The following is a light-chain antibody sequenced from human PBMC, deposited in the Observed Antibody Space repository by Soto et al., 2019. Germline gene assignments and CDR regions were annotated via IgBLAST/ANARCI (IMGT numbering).Light chain of an antibody. CDR3: QHYGT. V-gene: IGKV3-20*01. CDR2: GAS. Sequence: ETVLTQSPGTLSLSPGERVTLSCGTSQSAPSSNLAWYQQKPGQAPRLLIYGASSRATGIPDRFSGSGSGTDFTLTVSRLEPEDFAVYFCQHYGTFGPGTKVDLK. J-gene: IGKJ3*01. CDR1: QSAPSSN.